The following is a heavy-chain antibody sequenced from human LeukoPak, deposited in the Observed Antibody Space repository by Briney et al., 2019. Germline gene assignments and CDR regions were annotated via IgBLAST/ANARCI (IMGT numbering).Heavy chain of an antibody. CDR2: TNEGGSDK. V-gene: IGHV3-7*03. J-gene: IGHJ4*02. CDR1: GFTFSNSW. D-gene: IGHD2-2*01. CDR3: AKYLGIVVVPAAIV. Sequence: PGGSLRLSCAASGFTFSNSWTSWLRQAPGKGLEWVAHTNEGGSDKYYVDSVKGRLTISRDNVKSSLYLQMNSLRAEDTAVYYCAKYLGIVVVPAAIVWGQGTLVTVSS.